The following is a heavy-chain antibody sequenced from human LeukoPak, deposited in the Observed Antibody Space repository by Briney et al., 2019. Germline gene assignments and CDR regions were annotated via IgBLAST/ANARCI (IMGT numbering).Heavy chain of an antibody. CDR1: GFTFSGSA. D-gene: IGHD2-15*01. Sequence: PGGSVRLSCAASGFTFSGSAVHWVRQSSGKGLEWVGHIDKKDNLYATAYAESVKGRFTISRDDSKDTAFLHMDSLKTEDTALYYCTRDRGTYNWFDPWGQGTPVTVSS. CDR2: IDKKDNLYAT. V-gene: IGHV3-73*01. J-gene: IGHJ5*02. CDR3: TRDRGTYNWFDP.